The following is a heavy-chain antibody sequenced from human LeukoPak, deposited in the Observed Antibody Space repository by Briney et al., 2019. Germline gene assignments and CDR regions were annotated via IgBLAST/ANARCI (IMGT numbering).Heavy chain of an antibody. CDR3: ARRRVGGSHCFDY. Sequence: GGSLRLSCAASGFTVSNSYMSWVRQAPGKGLEWISYIRSSDSDIFYADSVKGRFTISRDDAKNSVYLQMNSLRAEDTAVYFCARRRVGGSHCFDYWGQGTLVTVSS. CDR2: IRSSDSDI. D-gene: IGHD2-15*01. J-gene: IGHJ4*02. V-gene: IGHV3-11*01. CDR1: GFTVSNSY.